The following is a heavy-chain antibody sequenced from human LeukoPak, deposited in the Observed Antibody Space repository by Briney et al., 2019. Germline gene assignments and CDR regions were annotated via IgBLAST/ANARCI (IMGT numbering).Heavy chain of an antibody. Sequence: SETLSLTCTVSGVSISSSNCYWGWIRQPPGKGLEWIGSIYYSGNTYYNASLKSQVSISIDTSKSQFSLKVTSVTAADTAVYYCARQTGSGLFILPGGQGTLVTVSS. CDR3: ARQTGSGLFILP. D-gene: IGHD3/OR15-3a*01. V-gene: IGHV4-39*01. CDR1: GVSISSSNCY. J-gene: IGHJ4*02. CDR2: IYYSGNT.